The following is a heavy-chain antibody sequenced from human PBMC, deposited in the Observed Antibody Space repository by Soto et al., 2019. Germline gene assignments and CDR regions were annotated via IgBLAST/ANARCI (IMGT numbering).Heavy chain of an antibody. CDR2: IYYSGST. D-gene: IGHD6-6*01. V-gene: IGHV4-39*01. CDR3: VSLAIAARSRWIDS. J-gene: IGHJ5*01. CDR1: GGSISSSSYY. Sequence: SETLSLTCTVSGGSISSSSYYWGWIRQPPGKGLEWIGSIYYSGSTYYNPSLKSRVTISVDTSKNQFSLKLSSVTAADTAVYYCVSLAIAARSRWIDSWGQGIRVTVSS.